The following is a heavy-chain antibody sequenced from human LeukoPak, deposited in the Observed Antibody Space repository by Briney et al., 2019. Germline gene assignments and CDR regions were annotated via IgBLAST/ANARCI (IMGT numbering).Heavy chain of an antibody. Sequence: GGSLRLSWVASGFPFSSFGMHGVRRAPGRGLGWVAVILADGGNKYYGDSVKGGFTFSGEISRNTLFFRVNSLRVEERAVISCARGPTYDYWGQGTLVTVSS. CDR3: ARGPTYDY. CDR2: ILADGGNK. V-gene: IGHV3-30*03. J-gene: IGHJ4*02. D-gene: IGHD2-15*01. CDR1: GFPFSSFG.